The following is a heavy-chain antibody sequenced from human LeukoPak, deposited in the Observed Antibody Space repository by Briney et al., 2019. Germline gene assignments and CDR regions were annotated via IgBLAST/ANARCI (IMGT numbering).Heavy chain of an antibody. CDR3: AGGVLWSQLYFDY. CDR1: GGSFSGYY. V-gene: IGHV4-34*01. Sequence: PSETLSLTCAVYGGSFSGYYWSWIRQPPGKGLEWIGEINHSGSTNYNPSLKSRVTISVDTSKNQFSLKLSSVTAADTAVYYCAGGVLWSQLYFDYWGQGTLVTVSS. D-gene: IGHD2/OR15-2a*01. CDR2: INHSGST. J-gene: IGHJ4*02.